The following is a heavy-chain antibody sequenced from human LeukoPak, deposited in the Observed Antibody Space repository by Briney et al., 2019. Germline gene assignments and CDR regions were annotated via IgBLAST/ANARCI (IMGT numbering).Heavy chain of an antibody. D-gene: IGHD3-9*01. CDR2: ISSSSSYI. CDR3: AREKSYYDILTGYYNDAFDI. Sequence: GGSLRLSCAASGFTFSSYSMNWVRQAPGKGLEWVSSISSSSSYIYYADSVKGRFTISRDNAKNSLYLQMNSLRAEDTAVYYCAREKSYYDILTGYYNDAFDIWGQGTMVTVSS. V-gene: IGHV3-21*01. J-gene: IGHJ3*02. CDR1: GFTFSSYS.